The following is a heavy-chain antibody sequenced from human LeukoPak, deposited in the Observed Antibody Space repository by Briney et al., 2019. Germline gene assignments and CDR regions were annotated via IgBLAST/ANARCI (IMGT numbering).Heavy chain of an antibody. Sequence: PSETLSLTCTVSGGSISSYYWSWIRQPARKGLEWIGRIYTSGSTNYNPSLKSRVTISVDKSKNQFSLKLSSVTAADTAVYYCARVTEDTAMVDYWGQGTLVTVSS. CDR3: ARVTEDTAMVDY. D-gene: IGHD5-18*01. CDR1: GGSISSYY. CDR2: IYTSGST. J-gene: IGHJ4*02. V-gene: IGHV4-4*07.